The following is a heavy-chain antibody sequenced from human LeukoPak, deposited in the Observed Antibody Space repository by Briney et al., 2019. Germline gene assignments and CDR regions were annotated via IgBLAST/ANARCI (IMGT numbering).Heavy chain of an antibody. CDR1: GGSISSYY. CDR2: IYYSGST. Sequence: SETLSLTCTVSGGSISSYYWSWIRQPPGKGLEWIGYIYYSGSTNYNPSLKSRVTISVDTSKNQFSLKLSSVTAADTAVYYCAKVDYDILTGYVFDYWGQGTLVTVSS. CDR3: AKVDYDILTGYVFDY. D-gene: IGHD3-9*01. V-gene: IGHV4-59*08. J-gene: IGHJ4*02.